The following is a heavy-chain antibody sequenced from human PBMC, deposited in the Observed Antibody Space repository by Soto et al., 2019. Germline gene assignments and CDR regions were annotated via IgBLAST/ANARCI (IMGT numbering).Heavy chain of an antibody. J-gene: IGHJ4*02. D-gene: IGHD2-2*01. CDR1: GDSISSYY. CDR2: IYYSGST. V-gene: IGHV4-59*08. Sequence: SETLSLTCTVSGDSISSYYWSWIRQPPGKGLEWIGYIYYSGSTNYNPSLKSRVTISVDTSKNQFSLKLSSVTAADTAVYYCARHVVPAANYFDYWGQGTLVTVSS. CDR3: ARHVVPAANYFDY.